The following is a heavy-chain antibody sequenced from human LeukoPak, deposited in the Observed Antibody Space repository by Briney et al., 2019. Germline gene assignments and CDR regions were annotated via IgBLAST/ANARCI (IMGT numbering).Heavy chain of an antibody. V-gene: IGHV3-7*01. CDR3: ARGWGERGKCRSGTCNNPQFDY. D-gene: IGHD2-15*01. J-gene: IGHJ4*02. CDR2: IKESGSEK. Sequence: GGSLRLSCAASGFTFDYYWMTWVRQAPGKGLEWLANIKESGSEKYYVDSVKGRFTISRDNAKNSLYLQMNSLGVEDTAVYYCARGWGERGKCRSGTCNNPQFDYWGRGTLVTVSS. CDR1: GFTFDYYW.